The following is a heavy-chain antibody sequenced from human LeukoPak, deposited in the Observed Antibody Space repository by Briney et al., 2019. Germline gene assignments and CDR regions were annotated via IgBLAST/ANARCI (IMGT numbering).Heavy chain of an antibody. CDR2: ISSSGSTI. CDR1: GFTFSDYY. V-gene: IGHV3-11*01. J-gene: IGHJ4*02. D-gene: IGHD3-22*01. Sequence: GGSLRLSCAASGFTFSDYYMSWIRQAPGKGLEWVSYISSSGSTIYYADSVKGRFTISRDNAKNSLYLQMNSLRAEDTAAYYCARDGSPYYYDSSGYIDYWGQGTLVTVSS. CDR3: ARDGSPYYYDSSGYIDY.